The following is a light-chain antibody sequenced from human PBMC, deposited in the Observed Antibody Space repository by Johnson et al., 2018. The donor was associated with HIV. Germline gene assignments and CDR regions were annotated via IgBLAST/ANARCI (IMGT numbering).Light chain of an antibody. V-gene: IGLV1-51*01. Sequence: QSVLTQPPSVSAAPGQRVTISCSGSSSNIGNNYVSWYQQLPGTAPKLLIYDNNKRPSGIPDRFSGSKSGTSATLAITGLHIGDEADYYCGIWDSSLSGYVFGTGTKVTVL. CDR2: DNN. J-gene: IGLJ1*01. CDR3: GIWDSSLSGYV. CDR1: SSNIGNNY.